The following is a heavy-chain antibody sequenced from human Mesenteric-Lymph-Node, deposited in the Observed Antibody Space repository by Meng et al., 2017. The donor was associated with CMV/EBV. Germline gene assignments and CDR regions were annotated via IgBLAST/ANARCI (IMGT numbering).Heavy chain of an antibody. D-gene: IGHD6-6*01. V-gene: IGHV4-61*05. J-gene: IGHJ4*02. CDR3: ESHTRSSHLSE. CDR1: GDSANTPNYA. CDR2: VDSTGKT. Sequence: SETLSLTCTVSGDSANTPNYAWAWIRQPPGRGLEWLANVDSTGKTNFNPSLRGRLSISLGIFSNQFSLTLRSVTAADSAVYYCESHTRSSHLSEWGQGMLVTVSS.